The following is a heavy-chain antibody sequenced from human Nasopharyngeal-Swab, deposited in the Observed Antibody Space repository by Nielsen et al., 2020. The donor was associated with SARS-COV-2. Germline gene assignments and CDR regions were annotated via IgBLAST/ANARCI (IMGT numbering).Heavy chain of an antibody. CDR2: INTNTGNP. CDR3: ARTPVTYYYYGMDV. Sequence: ASVKVSCKASGYTFTSYAMNWVRQAPGQGLEWMGWINTNTGNPTYAQGFTERFVFSLDTSVSTAYLQISSLKAEDTAVYYCARTPVTYYYYGMDVWGQGTTVTVSS. J-gene: IGHJ6*02. V-gene: IGHV7-4-1*02. D-gene: IGHD5-18*01. CDR1: GYTFTSYA.